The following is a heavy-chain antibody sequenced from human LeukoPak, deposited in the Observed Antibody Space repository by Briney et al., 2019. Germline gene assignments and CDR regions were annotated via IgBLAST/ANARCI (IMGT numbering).Heavy chain of an antibody. CDR3: ARSRQASGLFSS. Sequence: SETLSLTCTVSGGSIGGSSSHWAWIRQSPGKGLEWIGSIHYTGNTYYNPSLKSRFTISVDRPKNQFFLNVTSLTAADTAVYYCARSRQASGLFSSWGQGTLVVVSS. D-gene: IGHD3-10*01. CDR1: GGSIGGSSSH. V-gene: IGHV4-39*07. CDR2: IHYTGNT. J-gene: IGHJ5*02.